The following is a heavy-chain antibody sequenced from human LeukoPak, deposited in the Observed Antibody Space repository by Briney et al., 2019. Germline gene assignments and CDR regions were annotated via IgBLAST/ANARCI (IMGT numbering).Heavy chain of an antibody. V-gene: IGHV5-51*01. CDR2: IFPGDSDT. CDR3: ARLRDNWEDY. CDR1: GSPFTSYW. J-gene: IGHJ4*02. D-gene: IGHD1-20*01. Sequence: GASLKISCKGSGSPFTSYWIVWVRQMPGKGPEWMGMIFPGDSDTKYSPSFEGQITISADKSISSAYLQWSSLKASDTAIYYCARLRDNWEDYWGQGTLVTVSS.